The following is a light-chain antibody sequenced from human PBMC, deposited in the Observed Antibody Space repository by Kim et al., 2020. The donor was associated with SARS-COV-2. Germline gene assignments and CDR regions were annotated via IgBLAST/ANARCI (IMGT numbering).Light chain of an antibody. CDR2: DAS. CDR3: QHHSTYPIT. Sequence: ASVGDRVTITCRASQSIGGWLAWYQQKPGKAPKLLIYDASSVESGVPSRFSGSGSGTEFTLTISSLQPDDSASYYCQHHSTYPITFGQGTRLEIK. J-gene: IGKJ5*01. CDR1: QSIGGW. V-gene: IGKV1-5*01.